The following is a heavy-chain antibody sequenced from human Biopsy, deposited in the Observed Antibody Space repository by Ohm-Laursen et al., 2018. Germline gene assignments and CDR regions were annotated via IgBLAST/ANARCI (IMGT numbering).Heavy chain of an antibody. V-gene: IGHV3-30*03. Sequence: SLRLSCSASGFTFSSYGMQWVRQAPGKGLEWVAVISHDGSVKHYADSVKGRFTISRDNSKNALYLQMNSLRPADTAKYYCVRGRAYWGQGTLVTVSS. CDR2: ISHDGSVK. CDR1: GFTFSSYG. J-gene: IGHJ4*02. CDR3: VRGRAY.